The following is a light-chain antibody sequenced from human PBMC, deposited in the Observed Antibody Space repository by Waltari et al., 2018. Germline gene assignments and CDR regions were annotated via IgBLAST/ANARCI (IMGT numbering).Light chain of an antibody. CDR3: QQYYVWPPIT. CDR2: GAS. J-gene: IGKJ4*01. CDR1: QSVRTN. V-gene: IGKV3-15*01. Sequence: VLLTQSPASLSVSPGDTVILSCRASQSVRTNLVWYHQKAGQAPRTLIYGASTRASGGPSRFSGSGSETDFTLIISSLQSEDAAVYFCQQYYVWPPITFGGGTKLEI.